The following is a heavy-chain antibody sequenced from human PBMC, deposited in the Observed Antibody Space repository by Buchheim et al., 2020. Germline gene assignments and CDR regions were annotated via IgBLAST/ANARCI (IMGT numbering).Heavy chain of an antibody. CDR2: INGNGSTI. Sequence: EVQLVESGGGLVQPGGSLRLSCAVSGFTFTYKWMHWVRQAPGKGLVWVSRINGNGSTITYADSVKGRFTISRDNAKNTLYLQMNSLRAEDTAVYYCAKDLGSQLVDYYYGMDVWGQGTT. CDR3: AKDLGSQLVDYYYGMDV. D-gene: IGHD6-13*01. CDR1: GFTFTYKW. J-gene: IGHJ6*02. V-gene: IGHV3-74*01.